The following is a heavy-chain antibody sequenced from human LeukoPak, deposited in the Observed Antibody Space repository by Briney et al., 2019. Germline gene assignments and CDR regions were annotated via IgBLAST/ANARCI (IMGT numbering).Heavy chain of an antibody. D-gene: IGHD2-2*01. CDR3: ARDPGHCGSTSCPHY. Sequence: ASVKVSCKASGGTFSSYTISWVRQAPGQGLEWMGRIIPILGIANYAQKFQGRVTITADKSTSTAYMELSSLRSEDTAVYYCARDPGHCGSTSCPHYWGQGTLVTVSS. V-gene: IGHV1-69*04. J-gene: IGHJ4*02. CDR1: GGTFSSYT. CDR2: IIPILGIA.